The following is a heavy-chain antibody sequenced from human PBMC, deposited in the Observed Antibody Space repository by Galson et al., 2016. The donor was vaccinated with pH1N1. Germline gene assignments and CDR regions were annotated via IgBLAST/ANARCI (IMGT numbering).Heavy chain of an antibody. CDR1: GGSFSDYF. CDR3: ARWEITTVTKLGY. D-gene: IGHD4-17*01. J-gene: IGHJ4*02. CDR2: INQSGST. Sequence: TLSLTCAVYGGSFSDYFWRWVRQPPGKGLEWIGEINQSGSTHYNPTLKSRVTISEDTSRNQLSLKLSPVTAADPAVYYCARWEITTVTKLGYWGQGTLVTVSS. V-gene: IGHV4-34*01.